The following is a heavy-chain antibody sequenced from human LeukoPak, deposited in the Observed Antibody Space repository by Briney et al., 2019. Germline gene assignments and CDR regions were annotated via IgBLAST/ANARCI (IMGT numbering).Heavy chain of an antibody. D-gene: IGHD6-6*01. CDR1: GGSISSYY. CDR2: IYYSGST. J-gene: IGHJ6*03. Sequence: SETLSLTCTVSGGSISSYYWSWIRQPPGKGLEWIGSIYYSGSTNYNPSLKSRVTMSVDTPKNQFSLKLTSVTAADTAVYYCARQSIAARGYYYYMDVWGKGTTVTVSS. V-gene: IGHV4-39*01. CDR3: ARQSIAARGYYYYMDV.